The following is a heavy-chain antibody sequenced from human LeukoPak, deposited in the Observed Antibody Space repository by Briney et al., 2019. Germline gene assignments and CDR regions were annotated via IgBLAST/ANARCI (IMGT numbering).Heavy chain of an antibody. CDR2: IYSGGST. CDR3: ARSPYYFDY. CDR1: GSTFSNAW. Sequence: PGGSLRLSCAASGSTFSNAWMSWVRQAPGKGLEWVSVIYSGGSTYYADSVKGRFTISRDNSKNTLYLQMNSLRAEDTAVYYCARSPYYFDYWGQGTLVTVSS. J-gene: IGHJ4*02. V-gene: IGHV3-53*01.